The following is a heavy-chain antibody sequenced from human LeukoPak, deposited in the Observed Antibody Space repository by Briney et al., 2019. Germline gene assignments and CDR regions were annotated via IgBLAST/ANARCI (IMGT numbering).Heavy chain of an antibody. J-gene: IGHJ6*02. Sequence: PGGSLRLSCAASGFTFSSYSMNWVRQAPGKGLEWVSYISSSSSTIYYADSVKGRFTISRDNAKNSLYLQMNSLRAEDTAVYHCATSYGDPYYYYGMDVWGQGTTVTVSS. D-gene: IGHD4-17*01. V-gene: IGHV3-48*01. CDR3: ATSYGDPYYYYGMDV. CDR2: ISSSSSTI. CDR1: GFTFSSYS.